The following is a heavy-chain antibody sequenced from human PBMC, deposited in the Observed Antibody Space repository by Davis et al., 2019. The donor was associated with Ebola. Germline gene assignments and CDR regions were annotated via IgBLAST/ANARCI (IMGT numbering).Heavy chain of an antibody. CDR3: ARVRDYYGSGTP. Sequence: MPSETLSLTCTVSGGSINKSGYYWTWLRQLPGKGLEWIGYIYYSGTTSYTPSLNSRLTMSLDTSKNQFSLKLSSVTAADTAIYYCARVRDYYGSGTPWGQGTLVTVSS. CDR1: GGSINKSGYY. D-gene: IGHD3-10*01. CDR2: IYYSGTT. V-gene: IGHV4-31*02. J-gene: IGHJ5*02.